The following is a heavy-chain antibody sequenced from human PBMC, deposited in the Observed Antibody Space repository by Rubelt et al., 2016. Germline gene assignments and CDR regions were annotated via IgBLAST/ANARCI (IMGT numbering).Heavy chain of an antibody. CDR1: GYTFTSYG. CDR2: ISAYDGNT. V-gene: IGHV1-18*01. J-gene: IGHJ3*02. D-gene: IGHD1-1*01. Sequence: QVQLVQSGAEVKKPGASVKVSCKASGYTFTSYGISWVRQAPGQGLEWMGWISAYDGNTNYAQKLQGRVTMTTCTSTSTAYMGLRSLGSDDTAVYFCARDQLALYAFDIWGQGTMVTVSS. CDR3: ARDQLALYAFDI.